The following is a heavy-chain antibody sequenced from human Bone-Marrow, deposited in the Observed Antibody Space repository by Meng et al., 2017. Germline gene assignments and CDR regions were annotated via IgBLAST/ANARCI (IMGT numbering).Heavy chain of an antibody. CDR2: MNPNSGNT. CDR3: ARLYYYDSSGYPEAYWYFDL. J-gene: IGHJ2*01. V-gene: IGHV1-8*01. D-gene: IGHD3-22*01. Sequence: ASVKVSCKASGYTFTSYDINWVRQATGQGLEWMGWMNPNSGNTGYAQKFQGRVTMTRNTSISTAYMELSSLRSEDTAVYYCARLYYYDSSGYPEAYWYFDLWGRGTLDTVSS. CDR1: GYTFTSYD.